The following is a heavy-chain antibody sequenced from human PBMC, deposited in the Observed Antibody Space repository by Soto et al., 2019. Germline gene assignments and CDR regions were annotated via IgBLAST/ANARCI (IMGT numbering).Heavy chain of an antibody. V-gene: IGHV3-21*01. D-gene: IGHD6-6*01. Sequence: PGGSLRLSCAASGFTFSSYSMNWVRQAPGKGLEWVSSISSSSSYIYYADSVKGRFTISRDNAKNSLYLQMNSLRAEDTAVYYCARDIGPRTFLAARVYWFDPWGQGTRVTVSS. J-gene: IGHJ5*02. CDR3: ARDIGPRTFLAARVYWFDP. CDR1: GFTFSSYS. CDR2: ISSSSSYI.